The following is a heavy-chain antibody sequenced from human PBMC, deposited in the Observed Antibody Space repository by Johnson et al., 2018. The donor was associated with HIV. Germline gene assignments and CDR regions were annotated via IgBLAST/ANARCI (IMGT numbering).Heavy chain of an antibody. CDR2: ISFDGSHK. Sequence: QVQLVESGGGVVQPGRSLRLSCGASGFIFSSYAMHWVRQAPGKGLAWVALISFDGSHKYYADSVKGRFPISRDNSKNTLYLQMNSLRADDTAVYYCARDEEVMYAMGAFDIWGQGTMLTVSS. V-gene: IGHV3-30*04. J-gene: IGHJ3*02. CDR3: ARDEEVMYAMGAFDI. D-gene: IGHD2-8*02. CDR1: GFIFSSYA.